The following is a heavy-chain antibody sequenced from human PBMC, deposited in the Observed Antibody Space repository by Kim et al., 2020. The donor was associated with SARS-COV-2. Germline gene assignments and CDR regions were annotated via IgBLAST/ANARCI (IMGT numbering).Heavy chain of an antibody. CDR3: ARGIDYVWGSYRSRYFDY. V-gene: IGHV4-34*01. J-gene: IGHJ4*02. D-gene: IGHD3-16*02. Sequence: SETLSLTCAVYGGSFSGYYWSWIRQPPGKGLEWIGEINHSGSTNYNPSLKSRVTISVDTSKNQFSLKLSSVTAADTAVYYCARGIDYVWGSYRSRYFDYWGQGTLVTVSS. CDR1: GGSFSGYY. CDR2: INHSGST.